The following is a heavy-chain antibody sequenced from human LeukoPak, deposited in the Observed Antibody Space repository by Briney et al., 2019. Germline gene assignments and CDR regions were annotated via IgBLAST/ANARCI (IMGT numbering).Heavy chain of an antibody. Sequence: PGGSLRLSCAASGFTFSSYAMHWVRQAPGKGLEWVAVISYDGSNKYYADSVKGRFTISRDNSKNTLYLQMNSLRAEDTAVYYCARGVGLQLWLRPFDYWGQGTLVTVSS. D-gene: IGHD5-18*01. V-gene: IGHV3-30-3*01. CDR1: GFTFSSYA. J-gene: IGHJ4*02. CDR2: ISYDGSNK. CDR3: ARGVGLQLWLRPFDY.